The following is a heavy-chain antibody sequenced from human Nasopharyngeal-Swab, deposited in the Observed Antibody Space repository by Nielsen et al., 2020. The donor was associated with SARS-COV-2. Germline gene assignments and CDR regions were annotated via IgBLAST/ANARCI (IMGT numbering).Heavy chain of an antibody. CDR3: AKIQGYYYGMDV. CDR1: GFTFDDYA. Sequence: GGSLRLSCAASGFTFDDYAMHWVRPAPGKGLEWVSGISWNSGSIGYADSVKGRFTISRDNAKNSLYLQMNSLRAEDTALYYCAKIQGYYYGMDVWGQGTTVTVSS. CDR2: ISWNSGSI. V-gene: IGHV3-9*01. J-gene: IGHJ6*02.